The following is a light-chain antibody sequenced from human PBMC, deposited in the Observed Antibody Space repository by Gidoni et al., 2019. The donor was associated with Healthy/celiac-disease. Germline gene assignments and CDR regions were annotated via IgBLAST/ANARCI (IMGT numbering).Light chain of an antibody. CDR3: QQSYSTPPFA. J-gene: IGKJ3*01. CDR1: QSINSY. V-gene: IGKV1-39*01. Sequence: DIQMTQSPSSLSASVGDRVTITCRASQSINSYLNWYQQKPGKAPKLLIYAASSLQSGVPSRFSGSGSGTDFTLTISSLQPEDFATYYYQQSYSTPPFAFGPGTKVDIK. CDR2: AAS.